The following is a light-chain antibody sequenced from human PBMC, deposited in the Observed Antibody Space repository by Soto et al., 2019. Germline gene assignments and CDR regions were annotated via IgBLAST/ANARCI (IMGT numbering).Light chain of an antibody. V-gene: IGKV1D-12*01. CDR1: QGISSW. Sequence: DIQMTQSPSSVSASVGDRVTFTCRASQGISSWLAWYQQKPGKAPKLLIYAASTLQGAVPSRFSGRRSGTDFSLTISSLQPEDFATYYCQQTNIFPYTFGQGTKLEIK. CDR2: AAS. CDR3: QQTNIFPYT. J-gene: IGKJ2*01.